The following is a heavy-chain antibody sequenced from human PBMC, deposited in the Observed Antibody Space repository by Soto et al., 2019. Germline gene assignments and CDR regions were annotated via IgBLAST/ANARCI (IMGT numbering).Heavy chain of an antibody. CDR1: GYTFASYA. CDR2: ISAYNGNT. V-gene: IGHV1-18*01. J-gene: IGHJ4*02. Sequence: QVQLVQSGAEVKKPGASVKVSCKASGYTFASYAISWMRQAPGQGLEWMGWISAYNGNTNYAQKHQGRVTMTTDTHTRTADMELGSLRADDTAVYYCAREPPHPDYWGQGTLVTVSS. CDR3: AREPPHPDY.